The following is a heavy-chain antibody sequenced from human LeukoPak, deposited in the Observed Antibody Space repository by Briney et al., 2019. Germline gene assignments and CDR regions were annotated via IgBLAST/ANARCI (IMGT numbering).Heavy chain of an antibody. CDR2: IYHSGST. CDR3: ARGTSYNNPSDY. Sequence: GSLRLSCAASGFTYSKCWMHWIRQPPGKGLEWIGEIYHSGSTNSNPSLKSRVTISVQTSKNQFSLKLSSVTAADTAVYYCARGTSYNNPSDYWGQGTLVTVSS. D-gene: IGHD4-11*01. J-gene: IGHJ4*02. V-gene: IGHV4-34*01. CDR1: GFTYSKCW.